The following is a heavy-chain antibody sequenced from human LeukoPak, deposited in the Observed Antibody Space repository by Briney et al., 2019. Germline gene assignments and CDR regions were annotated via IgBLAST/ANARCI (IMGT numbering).Heavy chain of an antibody. CDR1: GGSFSGYY. CDR3: ARSRRLRYFDWLLSSWFDP. D-gene: IGHD3-9*01. V-gene: IGHV4-34*01. CDR2: INHSGST. J-gene: IGHJ5*02. Sequence: SETLSLTCAVYGGSFSGYYWSWIRQPPGKGLEWIGEINHSGSTNYNPSLKSRVTISVDTSKNQFSLKLSSVTAADTAVYYCARSRRLRYFDWLLSSWFDPWGQGTLVTVSS.